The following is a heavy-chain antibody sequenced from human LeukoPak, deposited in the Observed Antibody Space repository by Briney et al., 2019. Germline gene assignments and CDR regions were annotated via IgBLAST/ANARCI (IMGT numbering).Heavy chain of an antibody. J-gene: IGHJ3*02. CDR3: ARELPTTVTYDGFDI. Sequence: GGSLRLSCAASGYTFSSYWMHWVRQAPGKGLVWVSRIDTDGSITSYADSVKGRFTISRDNAKNSLYLQMNSPRAEDTAVYYCARELPTTVTYDGFDIWGQGTMVTVSS. V-gene: IGHV3-74*01. CDR2: IDTDGSIT. CDR1: GYTFSSYW. D-gene: IGHD4-17*01.